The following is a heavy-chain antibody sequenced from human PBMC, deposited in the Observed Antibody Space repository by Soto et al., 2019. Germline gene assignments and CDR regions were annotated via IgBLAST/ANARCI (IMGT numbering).Heavy chain of an antibody. CDR3: AREKNIVVLPLLSLDF. V-gene: IGHV1-69*06. CDR1: GGTFDNYA. D-gene: IGHD2-21*01. Sequence: VQLVQSGAEVKKPGSSVIVSCKASGGTFDNYAISWVRQAPGQGLEWMGGIIPIIGTPSYAQRFQGRVTFIADKSTRTAYMELRSLRSEDTAVYYCAREKNIVVLPLLSLDFWGQGTQVIASS. CDR2: IIPIIGTP. J-gene: IGHJ4*02.